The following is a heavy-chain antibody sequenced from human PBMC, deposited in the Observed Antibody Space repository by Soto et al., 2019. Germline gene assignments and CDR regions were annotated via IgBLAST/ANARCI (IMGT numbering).Heavy chain of an antibody. CDR2: TYHSGNP. J-gene: IGHJ6*02. CDR3: VRQGFGRLHGLVDV. V-gene: IGHV4-30-2*01. CDR1: GDTISTGGYS. Sequence: SETLSLTCGVSGDTISTGGYSWAWIRQPPGKALEWIGHTYHSGNPYYNPSLKSRVTISIDTSTKQFFLKLSSVTAADTAVYYCVRQGFGRLHGLVDVWGQGTTVTVSS. D-gene: IGHD3-10*01.